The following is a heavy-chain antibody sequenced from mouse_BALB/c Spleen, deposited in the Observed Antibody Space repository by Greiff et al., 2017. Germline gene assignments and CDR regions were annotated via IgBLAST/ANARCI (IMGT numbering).Heavy chain of an antibody. CDR2: ISSGGST. V-gene: IGHV5-6-5*01. CDR3: ARGQQLGLEY. Sequence: EVHLVESGGGLVKPGGSLKLSCAASGFTFSSYAMSWVRQTPEKRLEWVASISSGGSTYYPDSVKGRFTISRDNARNILYLQMSSLRSEDTAMYYCARGQQLGLEYWGQGTSVTVSS. CDR1: GFTFSSYA. J-gene: IGHJ4*01. D-gene: IGHD3-1*01.